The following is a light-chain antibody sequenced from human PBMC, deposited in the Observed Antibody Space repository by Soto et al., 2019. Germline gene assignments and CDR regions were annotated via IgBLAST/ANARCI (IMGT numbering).Light chain of an antibody. J-gene: IGLJ1*01. CDR3: QAWDRSTGYV. CDR2: EDS. V-gene: IGLV3-1*01. CDR1: KLGDKY. Sequence: SYELTQPPSVSVSPGQTASITCSGDKLGDKYACWYQQKPGQSPVLVIYEDSKRPSGIPERFSGSNSGNTATLTISGSQPMDEADYYCQAWDRSTGYVFGTGTKVTVL.